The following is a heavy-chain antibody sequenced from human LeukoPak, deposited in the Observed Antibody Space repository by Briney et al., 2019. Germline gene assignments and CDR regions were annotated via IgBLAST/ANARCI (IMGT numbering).Heavy chain of an antibody. Sequence: GGSLRLSCAASGFGFSSYWMSWVRQAPGKGLEWVANINPDGSNMLYVDSVKGRFTISRDNAKNSLYLQMNNLRAEDTAVYFCVRGFLQWLYWGQGTLVTVSS. CDR2: INPDGSNM. J-gene: IGHJ4*02. D-gene: IGHD3-3*01. CDR1: GFGFSSYW. V-gene: IGHV3-7*01. CDR3: VRGFLQWLY.